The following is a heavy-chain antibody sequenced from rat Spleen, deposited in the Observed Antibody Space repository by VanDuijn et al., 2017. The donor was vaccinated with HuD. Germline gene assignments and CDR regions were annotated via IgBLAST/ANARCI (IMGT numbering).Heavy chain of an antibody. V-gene: IGHV5-29*01. J-gene: IGHJ2*01. CDR1: GFSFDDYG. CDR2: INWGGSST. CDR3: TRDPIGTTSFDY. Sequence: EVKLVESGGGLVQPGRSLKLSCAASGFSFDDYGMAWVRQAPKNGLEWVASINWGGSSTYYPDSVKGRFTISRDNAKSTLYLQMNSLRSEDTATYYCTRDPIGTTSFDYWGQGVMVTVSS. D-gene: IGHD1-5*01.